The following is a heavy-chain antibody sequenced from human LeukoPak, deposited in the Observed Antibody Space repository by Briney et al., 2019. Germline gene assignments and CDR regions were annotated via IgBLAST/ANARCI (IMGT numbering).Heavy chain of an antibody. D-gene: IGHD2-2*01. CDR1: GYTFTSYD. Sequence: ASMKVSCKASGYTFTSYDINWVRQATGQGLEWMGWMNPNSGNTGYAQKFQGRVTITRNTSISSAYMELSSLRSEDTAVYYCARGLGKYQLLSLDYWGQGTLVTVSS. CDR2: MNPNSGNT. V-gene: IGHV1-8*03. CDR3: ARGLGKYQLLSLDY. J-gene: IGHJ4*02.